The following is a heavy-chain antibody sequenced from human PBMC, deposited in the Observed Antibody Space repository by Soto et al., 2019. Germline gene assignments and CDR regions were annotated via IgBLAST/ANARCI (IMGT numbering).Heavy chain of an antibody. V-gene: IGHV3-30-3*01. Sequence: LRLSCAASGFTFSSYAMHWVRQAPGKGLEWVAVISYDGSNKYYADSVKGRFTISRDNSKNTLYLQMNSLRAEDTAVYYCAREYWFDPWGQGTLVTVSS. J-gene: IGHJ5*02. CDR2: ISYDGSNK. CDR3: AREYWFDP. CDR1: GFTFSSYA.